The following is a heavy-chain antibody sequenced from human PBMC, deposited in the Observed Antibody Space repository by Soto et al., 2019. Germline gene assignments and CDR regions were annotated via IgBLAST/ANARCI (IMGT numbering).Heavy chain of an antibody. J-gene: IGHJ6*02. CDR3: RQAPLRDSGSYFWYYGMDV. V-gene: IGHV4-39*07. CDR1: GGSIIISPYY. Sequence: QLQLQESGPGLVKPSETLSLTCTVSGGSIIISPYYWGWIRQPPGKGLEWIGSIYYSGSTFYNPSLKSRVNQTGSHVKNPVLLEAGLGDGGGPAVEFRARQAPLRDSGSYFWYYGMDVWGQGTTVTVSS. CDR2: IYYSGST. D-gene: IGHD1-26*01.